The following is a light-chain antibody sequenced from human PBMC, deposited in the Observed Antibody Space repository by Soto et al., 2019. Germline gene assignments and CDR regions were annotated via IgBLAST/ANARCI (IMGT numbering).Light chain of an antibody. J-gene: IGKJ2*01. CDR2: DAS. CDR3: QQRSNWPLYT. V-gene: IGKV3-11*01. Sequence: EIVLTQSPATLSLSPGERATLSCRASQSVSSYLAWYQQKPGQAPRLLIYDASNMATGIPARFSGSGSGKDFTLTISSLEPEDFAVYYCQQRSNWPLYTFGQGTKLEIK. CDR1: QSVSSY.